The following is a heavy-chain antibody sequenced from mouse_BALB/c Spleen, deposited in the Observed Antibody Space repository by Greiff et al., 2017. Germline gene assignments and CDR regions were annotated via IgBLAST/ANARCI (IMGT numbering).Heavy chain of an antibody. CDR2: IGSDDSK. CDR1: GFSLSTYGTA. V-gene: IGHV8-8-1*01. J-gene: IGHJ4*01. Sequence: QVTLKVSGPGILQPSQTLSLTCSFSGFSLSTYGTAVNWIRQPSGKGLEWLAQIGSDDSKLYNPFLKSRITISKDTSNSQVFLKITSVDTEDSATYYCANRVYGSSHYAMDYWGQGTSVTVSS. CDR3: ANRVYGSSHYAMDY. D-gene: IGHD1-1*01.